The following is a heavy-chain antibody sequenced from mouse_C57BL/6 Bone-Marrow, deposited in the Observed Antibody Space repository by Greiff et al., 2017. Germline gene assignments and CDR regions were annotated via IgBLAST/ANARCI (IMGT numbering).Heavy chain of an antibody. Sequence: VQLQQSGAELVRPGTSVKVSCKASGYAFTNYLIEWVKQRPGQGLEWIGVINPGSGGTNYNEKFKGKATLTADKSSSTAYMQLSSLTSEDSAVYFCAREDRYYYGSRKYFDVWGTGTTVTVSS. J-gene: IGHJ1*03. CDR1: GYAFTNYL. CDR2: INPGSGGT. D-gene: IGHD1-1*01. CDR3: AREDRYYYGSRKYFDV. V-gene: IGHV1-54*01.